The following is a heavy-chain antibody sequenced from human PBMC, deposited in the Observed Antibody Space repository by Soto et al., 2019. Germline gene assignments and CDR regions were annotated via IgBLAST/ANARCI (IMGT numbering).Heavy chain of an antibody. CDR1: GFTFSSYS. CDR3: ARDLGQPDYYFDY. D-gene: IGHD3-16*01. CDR2: ISSSSSYI. J-gene: IGHJ4*02. V-gene: IGHV3-21*01. Sequence: EVQLVESGGGLVKPGGSLRLSCAASGFTFSSYSMNWVRQAPGKGLEWVSSISSSSSYIYYADSVKGRFTISRGNAKNSLYLQMNSLRAEDTAVYYCARDLGQPDYYFDYWGQGTLVTVSS.